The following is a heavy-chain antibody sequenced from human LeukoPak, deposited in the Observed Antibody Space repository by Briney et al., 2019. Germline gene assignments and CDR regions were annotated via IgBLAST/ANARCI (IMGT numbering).Heavy chain of an antibody. J-gene: IGHJ4*02. Sequence: PGGSLRLSCAASGFSVSGYSISWSRQSPGKGPEWISYVMSGRGSTNYADSVKGRFTISRDNAKNSVALQLDGLRADDTAVYFCTRERRGSYYAFESWGQGTLVTVSS. CDR2: VMSGRGST. D-gene: IGHD3-16*01. CDR1: GFSVSGYS. CDR3: TRERRGSYYAFES. V-gene: IGHV3-11*05.